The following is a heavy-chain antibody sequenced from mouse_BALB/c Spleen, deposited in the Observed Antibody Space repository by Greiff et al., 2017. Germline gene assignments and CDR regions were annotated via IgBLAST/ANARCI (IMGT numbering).Heavy chain of an antibody. CDR2: IWSGGST. D-gene: IGHD4-1*01. V-gene: IGHV2-2*02. J-gene: IGHJ4*01. CDR1: GFSLTSYG. Sequence: VQLKESGPGLVQPSQSLSITCTVSGFSLTSYGVHWVRQSPGKGLEWLGVIWSGGSTDYNAAFISRLSISKDNSKSQVFFKMNSLQANDTAIYYCARNPLTLYYAMDYWGQGTSVTVSS. CDR3: ARNPLTLYYAMDY.